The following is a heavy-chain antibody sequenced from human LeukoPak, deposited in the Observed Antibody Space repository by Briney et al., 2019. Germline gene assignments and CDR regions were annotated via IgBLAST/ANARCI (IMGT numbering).Heavy chain of an antibody. CDR2: IYDSGST. CDR3: ARLMRVAARPFDY. V-gene: IGHV4-59*08. CDR1: GGSFSGYY. Sequence: PSETLSLACAVYGGSFSGYYWSWIRQPPGKGLEWMGHIYDSGSTNYNPSLKSRVTISVDTSKNQFSLKLSSVTAADTAVYYCARLMRVAARPFDYWGQGTLVTVSS. J-gene: IGHJ4*02. D-gene: IGHD6-6*01.